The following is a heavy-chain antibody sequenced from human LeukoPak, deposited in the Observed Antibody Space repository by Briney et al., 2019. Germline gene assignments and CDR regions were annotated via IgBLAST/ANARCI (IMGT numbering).Heavy chain of an antibody. CDR1: GFSFNSYS. Sequence: GGSLRLSCVGSGFSFNSYSMNWVRQAPGMGLEWVSSISSSSTYIYYADSFKGRITISTDNAQNSLYLQMDGLRVEDTAVYFCARVWSPPYTSTWPDYFDYWGQGALVTVSS. D-gene: IGHD2-2*01. CDR2: ISSSSTYI. J-gene: IGHJ4*02. V-gene: IGHV3-21*01. CDR3: ARVWSPPYTSTWPDYFDY.